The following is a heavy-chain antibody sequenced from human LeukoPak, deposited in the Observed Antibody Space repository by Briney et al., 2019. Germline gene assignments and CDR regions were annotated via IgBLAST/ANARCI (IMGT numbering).Heavy chain of an antibody. V-gene: IGHV3-30*02. J-gene: IGHJ6*04. Sequence: PGGSLRLSCAASGFTFSSYGMHWVRQAPGKGLEWVAFIRYDGSNKYYADSVKGRFTISRDNSKNTLYLQMNSLRAEDTAVYYCAKDYLPYCSSTSCTSMDVWGKGTTVTVSS. CDR3: AKDYLPYCSSTSCTSMDV. D-gene: IGHD2-2*01. CDR2: IRYDGSNK. CDR1: GFTFSSYG.